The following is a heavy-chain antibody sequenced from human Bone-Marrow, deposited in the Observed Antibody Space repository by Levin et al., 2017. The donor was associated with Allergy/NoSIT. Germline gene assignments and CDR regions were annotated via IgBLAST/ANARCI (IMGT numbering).Heavy chain of an antibody. D-gene: IGHD6-13*01. J-gene: IGHJ4*02. CDR1: GGSFSGYY. V-gene: IGHV4-34*01. CDR2: INHSGST. CDR3: ARRTIAGSWSPAVDY. Sequence: PSETLSLTCAVYGGSFSGYYWSWIRQPPGKGLEWIGEINHSGSTNYNPSLKSRVTISVDTSKNQFSLKLSSVTAADTAVYYCARRTIAGSWSPAVDYWGQGTLVTVSS.